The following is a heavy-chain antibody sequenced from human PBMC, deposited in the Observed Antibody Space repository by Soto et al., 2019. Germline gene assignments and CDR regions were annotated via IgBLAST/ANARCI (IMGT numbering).Heavy chain of an antibody. CDR2: IFYSGTT. V-gene: IGHV4-30-4*01. CDR1: GDSISSADYY. Sequence: QVQLQESGPGLVRPSQTLSLTCTVSGDSISSADYYWSWIRQTPGQGLEGIGHIFYSGTTYYNPSLKSRLTISVDTSKNHFSLRLTSVTAADTAVYYCARDLWVEPELYYYGMDVWGQGTTVTVSS. J-gene: IGHJ6*02. CDR3: ARDLWVEPELYYYGMDV. D-gene: IGHD1-1*01.